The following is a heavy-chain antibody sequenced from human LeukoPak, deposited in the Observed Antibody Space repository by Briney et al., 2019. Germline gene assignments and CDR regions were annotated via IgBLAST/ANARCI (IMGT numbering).Heavy chain of an antibody. CDR2: IYYSGST. Sequence: SETLSLTCTVSGGSISSYYWSWIRQPPGKRLEWIGYIYYSGSTNYNPSLKSRVTISVDTSKNQFSLKLSSVTAADTAVYYCARNYYDSSGYYYGEQYYFDYWGQGTLVTVSS. D-gene: IGHD3-22*01. V-gene: IGHV4-59*01. CDR1: GGSISSYY. CDR3: ARNYYDSSGYYYGEQYYFDY. J-gene: IGHJ4*02.